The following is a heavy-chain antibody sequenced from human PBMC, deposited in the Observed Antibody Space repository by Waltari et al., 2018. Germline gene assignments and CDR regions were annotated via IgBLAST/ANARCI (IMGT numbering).Heavy chain of an antibody. V-gene: IGHV4-38-2*01. CDR2: IYHTGST. CDR3: ARSTVTRYFDY. CDR1: ASSISTDHS. J-gene: IGHJ4*02. Sequence: QVQLQESGPGLVKPSETLSLICAVSASSISTDHSWGWIRQPPGKGLEWIGNIYHTGSTYYNPSLKSRVTISVDTSKNQFSLMLSAVTAADTATYYCARSTVTRYFDYWGQGTLITVSS. D-gene: IGHD4-4*01.